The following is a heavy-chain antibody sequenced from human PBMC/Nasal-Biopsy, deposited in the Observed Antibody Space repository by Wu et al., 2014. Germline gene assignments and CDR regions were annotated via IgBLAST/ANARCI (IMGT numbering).Heavy chain of an antibody. V-gene: IGHV3-30*03. CDR1: GFTFSNYG. CDR3: ARAMDV. Sequence: LRLSCAASGFTFSNYGMHWVRQAPGKGLEWVAVFSYDGINKYYADSVKGRFTIFRDNSKNTLYLQMNSLRAEDTAVYYCARAMDVWGQGTRVTVSS. D-gene: IGHD2-8*01. CDR2: FSYDGINK. J-gene: IGHJ4*02.